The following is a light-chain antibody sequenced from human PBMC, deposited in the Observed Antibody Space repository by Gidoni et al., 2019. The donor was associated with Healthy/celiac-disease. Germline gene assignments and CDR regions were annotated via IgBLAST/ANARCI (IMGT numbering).Light chain of an antibody. CDR1: SSNICAGYD. V-gene: IGLV1-40*01. CDR2: GNS. J-gene: IGLJ2*01. Sequence: QSVLTQPPSVSGAPGQRVTISCTGSSSNICAGYDVHWYQQLPGTAPKLLIYGNSNRPSGVPDRFSGSKSGTSASLAITGLQAEDEADYYCQSYDSSLSALFGGGTKLTVL. CDR3: QSYDSSLSAL.